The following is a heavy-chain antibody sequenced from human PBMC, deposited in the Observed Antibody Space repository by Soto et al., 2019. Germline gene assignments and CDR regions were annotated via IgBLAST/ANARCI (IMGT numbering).Heavy chain of an antibody. CDR3: AKDLGGSGSCSSTSCYFTVYYYYGMDV. V-gene: IGHV3-30*18. D-gene: IGHD2-2*01. J-gene: IGHJ6*02. CDR1: GFTFSSYG. Sequence: QRLSCAASGFTFSSYGMHWVRQAPGKGLEWVAVISYDGSNKYYADSVKGRFTISRDNSKNTLYLQMNSLRAEDTAVYYCAKDLGGSGSCSSTSCYFTVYYYYGMDVWGQGTTVTVSS. CDR2: ISYDGSNK.